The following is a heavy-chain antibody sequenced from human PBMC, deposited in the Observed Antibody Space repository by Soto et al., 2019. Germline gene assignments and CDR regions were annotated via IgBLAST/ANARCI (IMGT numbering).Heavy chain of an antibody. D-gene: IGHD6-13*01. CDR2: ISGGGGTT. Sequence: AGGSLRLSCEASGFTFSSYAMSWVRQAPGKGLEWVSGISGGGGTTYYADSVKGRFTISRDNSKNTLYLQVGSLRAEDTAVYYCAKDQAGGGTISRYFQDWGQGTLVTVSS. J-gene: IGHJ1*01. CDR1: GFTFSSYA. V-gene: IGHV3-23*01. CDR3: AKDQAGGGTISRYFQD.